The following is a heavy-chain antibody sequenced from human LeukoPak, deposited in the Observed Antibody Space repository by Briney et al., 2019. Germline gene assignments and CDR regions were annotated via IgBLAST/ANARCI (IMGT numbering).Heavy chain of an antibody. Sequence: GGSLRLSCAASGFTFSSYSMNWVRQAPGKGLEWVSSISSSSSYIYYADSVKGRFTISRDNAKNSLYLQMNSLRVEDTAVYYCARDAYDFWSGYYTGYGYWGQGTLVTVSS. CDR3: ARDAYDFWSGYYTGYGY. D-gene: IGHD3-3*01. CDR1: GFTFSSYS. CDR2: ISSSSSYI. V-gene: IGHV3-21*01. J-gene: IGHJ4*02.